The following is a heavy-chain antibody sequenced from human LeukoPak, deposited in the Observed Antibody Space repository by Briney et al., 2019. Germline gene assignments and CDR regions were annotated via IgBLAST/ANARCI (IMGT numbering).Heavy chain of an antibody. D-gene: IGHD3-10*01. V-gene: IGHV4-30-4*01. Sequence: SETLSLTCTVSGGSISSGDYYWSWIRQPPGKGLEWIGYIYYSGSTYYNPSLKSRVTISVDTSKNQFSLKLSSVTAADTAVYYCAREVWYYYGSGTSGFGTYFDYWGQGTLVTVSS. CDR3: AREVWYYYGSGTSGFGTYFDY. CDR1: GGSISSGDYY. CDR2: IYYSGST. J-gene: IGHJ4*02.